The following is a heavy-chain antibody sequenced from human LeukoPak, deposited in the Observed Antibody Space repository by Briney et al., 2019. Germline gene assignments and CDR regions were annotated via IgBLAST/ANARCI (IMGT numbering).Heavy chain of an antibody. CDR3: ATPWSIAF. CDR1: GFTFSNNW. Sequence: GGSLRLSCAASGFTFSNNWMSWGRQAPGKGLEWVANIKQDGSEKYYVDSVKGRFTISRDNAKNTLYLQMNSLRAEDTAVYYCATPWSIAFWGQGTLVTVSS. D-gene: IGHD2-15*01. J-gene: IGHJ4*02. CDR2: IKQDGSEK. V-gene: IGHV3-7*05.